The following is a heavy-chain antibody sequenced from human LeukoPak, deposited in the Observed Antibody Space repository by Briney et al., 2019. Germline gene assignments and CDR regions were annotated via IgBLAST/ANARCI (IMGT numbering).Heavy chain of an antibody. CDR1: GFTFSGSA. CDR2: IRSKANSYAT. CDR3: ARSSQLGSGWYLDY. J-gene: IGHJ4*02. V-gene: IGHV3-73*01. Sequence: GGSLRLSCAASGFTFSGSAMHWVRQASGKGLEWVGRIRSKANSYATAYAASVKGRFTISRDDSKNTAYLQMNSLKTEDTAVYYCARSSQLGSGWYLDYWGQGTLVTVSS. D-gene: IGHD6-19*01.